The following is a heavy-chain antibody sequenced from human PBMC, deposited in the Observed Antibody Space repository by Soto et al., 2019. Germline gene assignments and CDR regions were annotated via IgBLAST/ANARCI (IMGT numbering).Heavy chain of an antibody. J-gene: IGHJ4*02. CDR1: GFTSSSYR. V-gene: IGHV3-21*01. Sequence: GGSLRHSCTDCGFTSSSYRMNRTRRAPGKGLEWVSSISSSSSYIYYADSVKGRFTISRDNAKNSLYLQMNSLRAEDTAVYYCARGPRLKYCSSTSCYEDYWGQGT. CDR2: ISSSSSYI. CDR3: ARGPRLKYCSSTSCYEDY. D-gene: IGHD2-2*01.